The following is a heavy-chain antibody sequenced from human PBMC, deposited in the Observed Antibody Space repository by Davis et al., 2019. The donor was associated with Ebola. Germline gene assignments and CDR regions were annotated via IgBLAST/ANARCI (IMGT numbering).Heavy chain of an antibody. J-gene: IGHJ6*02. Sequence: GESLKISCAASGFIFSNYWMSWVRQAPAPGPAWVAIIKQDGGEKNYVDSVKGRFTISRDNAKNSLFMQMNSLRAEDTALYYCASGDGRGSSYDMDVWGQGTTVTVSS. D-gene: IGHD5-12*01. CDR3: ASGDGRGSSYDMDV. CDR1: GFIFSNYW. V-gene: IGHV3-7*03. CDR2: IKQDGGEK.